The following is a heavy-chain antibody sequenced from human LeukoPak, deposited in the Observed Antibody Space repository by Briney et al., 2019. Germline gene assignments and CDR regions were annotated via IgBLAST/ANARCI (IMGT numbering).Heavy chain of an antibody. CDR3: AGDDYVSSGYYND. V-gene: IGHV1-2*02. D-gene: IGHD3-22*01. Sequence: ASVKVSCMASGYTFTGYYMHWVRQAPGQGLEWMGWINPNSGGTNYAQKFQGRVTMTRDTSISTAYMELSRLRSDDTAVYYCAGDDYVSSGYYNDWGQGTLVTVSS. CDR2: INPNSGGT. CDR1: GYTFTGYY. J-gene: IGHJ4*02.